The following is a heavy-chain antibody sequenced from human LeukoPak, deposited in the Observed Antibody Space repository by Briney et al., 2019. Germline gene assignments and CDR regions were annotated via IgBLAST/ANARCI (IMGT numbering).Heavy chain of an antibody. CDR2: IKPDGTTK. CDR3: ARSIPYGTTWYGRSDY. J-gene: IGHJ4*02. CDR1: GCTFGDYA. D-gene: IGHD6-13*01. Sequence: GGSLRLSCTASGCTFGDYAMSWIRQAPGKGLEWVANIKPDGTTKFYVDSVKGRFTISRDNALNSLYLQMNCLRAEDTAIYYCARSIPYGTTWYGRSDYWGQGTLVTVSS. V-gene: IGHV3-7*03.